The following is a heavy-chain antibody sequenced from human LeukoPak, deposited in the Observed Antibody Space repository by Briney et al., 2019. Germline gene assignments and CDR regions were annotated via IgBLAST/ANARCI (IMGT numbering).Heavy chain of an antibody. D-gene: IGHD3-16*01. CDR3: AREFGGTYDY. Sequence: GMSLRLSCAASGFTFSGYSMTWVRQAPGKGLEWVSLIASNGGNTYYADSVKGRFTISRDNSKNTLYLQMNSLRAEDTAVYYCAREFGGTYDYWGQGTLVTVSS. CDR2: IASNGGNT. V-gene: IGHV3-23*01. J-gene: IGHJ4*02. CDR1: GFTFSGYS.